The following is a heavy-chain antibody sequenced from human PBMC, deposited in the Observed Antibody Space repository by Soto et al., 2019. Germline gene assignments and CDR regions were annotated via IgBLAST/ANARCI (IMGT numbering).Heavy chain of an antibody. J-gene: IGHJ6*03. CDR2: ISWNSGSI. D-gene: IGHD3-10*01. Sequence: EVQLVESGGGLVQPGRSLRLSCAASGFTFDDYAMHWVRQAPGKGLEWVSGISWNSGSIGYAVSVKGRFTISRDNAKNYLYPQMNSLRAEDTALYYCAKDMADGAGSNYYYMYVWGQGTTVTVSS. CDR1: GFTFDDYA. CDR3: AKDMADGAGSNYYYMYV. V-gene: IGHV3-9*01.